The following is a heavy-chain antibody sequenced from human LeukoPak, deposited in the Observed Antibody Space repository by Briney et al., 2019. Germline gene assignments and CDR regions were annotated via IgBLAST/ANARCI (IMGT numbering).Heavy chain of an antibody. V-gene: IGHV4-30-4*01. J-gene: IGHJ4*02. Sequence: PSQTLSLTCTVSGGSISSGDYYWSWIPQPPGKGLELIGYIYYSGSTYYNPSLKSRVTITVDTSKNQFSLKLSSVTAADTAVYYCARKVYNGYAPFDYWGQGTLVTVSS. CDR2: IYYSGST. D-gene: IGHD5-12*01. CDR1: GGSISSGDYY. CDR3: ARKVYNGYAPFDY.